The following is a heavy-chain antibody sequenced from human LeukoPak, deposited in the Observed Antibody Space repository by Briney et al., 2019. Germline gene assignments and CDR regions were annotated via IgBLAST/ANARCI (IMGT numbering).Heavy chain of an antibody. CDR1: GITFSDYY. CDR2: ISSSGSTI. J-gene: IGHJ5*02. Sequence: PGGSLRLSCAASGITFSDYYMSWLRQAPGKGLEWVSYISSSGSTIHYADSVKGRFTISRDNAKNSLYLQMNSLRAEDTAVYYCARDYFTFGGVIVASWGQGTLVTVSS. V-gene: IGHV3-11*04. D-gene: IGHD3-16*02. CDR3: ARDYFTFGGVIVAS.